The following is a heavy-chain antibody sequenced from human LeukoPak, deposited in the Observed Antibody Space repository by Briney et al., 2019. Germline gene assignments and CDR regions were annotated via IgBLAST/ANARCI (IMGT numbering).Heavy chain of an antibody. J-gene: IGHJ6*02. Sequence: SETLSLTCAVYGGSFSGYYWSWIRQPPGKGLEWIGEINHSGSTNYNPSLKSRVTISVDTSKNQFSLKLSSVTAADTAVYYCARIMVRGVIITAPLAHPLYGMDVWGQGTTVTVSS. CDR1: GGSFSGYY. CDR2: INHSGST. D-gene: IGHD3-10*01. CDR3: ARIMVRGVIITAPLAHPLYGMDV. V-gene: IGHV4-34*01.